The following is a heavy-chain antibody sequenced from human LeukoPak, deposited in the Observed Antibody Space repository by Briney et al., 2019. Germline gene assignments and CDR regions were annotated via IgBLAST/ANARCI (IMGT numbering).Heavy chain of an antibody. J-gene: IGHJ4*02. Sequence: ASVKVSRKASGYTFTSYEINWVRQATGQGLEWMGWMNPDSGNTGYAQQFQGRVTMTRNTSISTAYMELSSLRSEDTAVYYCARGQIVYSFDRSGYFDYWGQGNLVTVSS. CDR1: GYTFTSYE. V-gene: IGHV1-8*01. D-gene: IGHD3-22*01. CDR3: ARGQIVYSFDRSGYFDY. CDR2: MNPDSGNT.